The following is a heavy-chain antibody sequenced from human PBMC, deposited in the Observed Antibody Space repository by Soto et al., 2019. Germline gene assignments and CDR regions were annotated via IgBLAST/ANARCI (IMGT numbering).Heavy chain of an antibody. J-gene: IGHJ4*02. CDR3: ARDTSGSYSKAGDIWGY. Sequence: QVQLVQSGAEVKKPGSSVKVSCKASGGTFSSYTISWVRQAPGQGLEWMGRIIPILGIANYAQKFQGRVTITADKSXSXAYMELSSLRSEDTAVYYCARDTSGSYSKAGDIWGYWGQGTLVTVSS. V-gene: IGHV1-69*08. CDR1: GGTFSSYT. CDR2: IIPILGIA. D-gene: IGHD1-26*01.